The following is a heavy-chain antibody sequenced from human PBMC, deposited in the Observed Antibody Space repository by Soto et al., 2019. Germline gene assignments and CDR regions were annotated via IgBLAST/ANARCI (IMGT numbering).Heavy chain of an antibody. D-gene: IGHD2-15*01. V-gene: IGHV1-46*03. J-gene: IGHJ4*02. CDR1: GYTFTSYY. CDR3: ARVGYCSGGSCYWDY. CDR2: INPSGGSA. Sequence: ASVKVSCKASGYTFTSYYMHWVRQAPGQGLEWMGIINPSGGSASYAQKFQGRVTMTRDTSTSTVYMELSSLRSEDTAVYYCARVGYCSGGSCYWDYWGQGTLVTVSS.